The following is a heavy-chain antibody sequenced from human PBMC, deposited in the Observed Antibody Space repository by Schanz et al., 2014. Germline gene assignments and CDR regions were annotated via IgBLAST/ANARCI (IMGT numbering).Heavy chain of an antibody. CDR2: ISGSSRTI. D-gene: IGHD2-15*01. CDR1: GFGFSSYS. CDR3: AKTPREYCNYDNCPNWFDS. J-gene: IGHJ5*01. V-gene: IGHV3-48*04. Sequence: EVHLLESGGGLVEPGGSLRLSCATSGFGFSSYSMNWVRQAPGKGLEWVSYISGSSRTIYYADSMKGRFTISRDNAKSSLYLQMNSLRVEDTAVYYCAKTPREYCNYDNCPNWFDSWGQGTLVTVSS.